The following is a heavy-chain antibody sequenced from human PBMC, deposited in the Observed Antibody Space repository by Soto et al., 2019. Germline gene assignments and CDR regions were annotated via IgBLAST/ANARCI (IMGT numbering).Heavy chain of an antibody. CDR1: GGTFSSYA. Sequence: SVKVSCKASGGTFSSYAISWVRQAPGRGLEWMGGIIPIFGTANYAQKFQGRVTITADESTSTAYMELSSLRSEDTAVYYCARSLQYYYDSSGYDIFDYWGQGTLVTVSS. V-gene: IGHV1-69*13. D-gene: IGHD3-22*01. CDR2: IIPIFGTA. J-gene: IGHJ4*02. CDR3: ARSLQYYYDSSGYDIFDY.